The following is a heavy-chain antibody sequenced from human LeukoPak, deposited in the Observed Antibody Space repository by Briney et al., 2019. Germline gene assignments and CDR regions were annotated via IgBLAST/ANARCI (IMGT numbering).Heavy chain of an antibody. CDR2: ISYSGST. CDR1: GGSISSSSYY. D-gene: IGHD6-13*01. J-gene: IGHJ6*03. Sequence: PSETLSLTCTVSGGSISSSSYYWGWIRQPPGKGLEWIGSISYSGSTYYNPSLKSRVTISVDTSKNQFSLKLSSVTAADTAVYYCARDRSSRAAAGTGYYYYMDVWGKGTTVTVSS. V-gene: IGHV4-39*02. CDR3: ARDRSSRAAAGTGYYYYMDV.